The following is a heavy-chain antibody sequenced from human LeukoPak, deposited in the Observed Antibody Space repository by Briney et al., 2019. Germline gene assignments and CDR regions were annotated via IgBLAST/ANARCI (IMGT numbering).Heavy chain of an antibody. D-gene: IGHD3-22*01. CDR2: ISTSSSYI. Sequence: GGSLRLSCAASAFTFSSYSMNWVRQAPGKGLEWVSFISTSSSYIHYADPVKGRFTISRDNAKNSLYLQMNSPRAEDTAVYYCARTSDTSGRLYWYFDLWGRGTLVTVSS. CDR1: AFTFSSYS. J-gene: IGHJ2*01. CDR3: ARTSDTSGRLYWYFDL. V-gene: IGHV3-21*01.